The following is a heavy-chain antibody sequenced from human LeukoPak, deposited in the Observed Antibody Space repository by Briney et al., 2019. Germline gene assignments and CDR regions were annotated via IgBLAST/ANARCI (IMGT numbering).Heavy chain of an antibody. V-gene: IGHV1-18*01. CDR1: GYSFTSYG. D-gene: IGHD2-15*01. J-gene: IGHJ4*02. CDR2: ISAYNGNT. Sequence: ASVNVSCKASGYSFTSYGISWMRQAPGQGLEWMGWISAYNGNTNYAQRLQGRVNMTTDTSTSTAYMELRSLTSDDTAVYYCARVPSGGPFDYWGQGTLVTVSS. CDR3: ARVPSGGPFDY.